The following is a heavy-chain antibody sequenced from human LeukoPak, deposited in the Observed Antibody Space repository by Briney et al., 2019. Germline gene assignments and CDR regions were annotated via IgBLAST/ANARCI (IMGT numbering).Heavy chain of an antibody. CDR2: INPRDGST. D-gene: IGHD2-21*01. J-gene: IGHJ4*02. CDR3: ARDPNTHIYY. CDR1: GFTFTTYY. V-gene: IGHV1-46*01. Sequence: ASVKVSCKASGFTFTTYYMHWVRQAPGHGLEWMGIINPRDGSTTYAQKFQGRVTMTRDTSTSTVYMELSGLRSEDTAVYYCARDPNTHIYYWGQGTLVTVSS.